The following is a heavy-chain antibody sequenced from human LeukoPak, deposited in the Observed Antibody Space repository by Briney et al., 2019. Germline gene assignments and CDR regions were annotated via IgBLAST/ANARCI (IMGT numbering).Heavy chain of an antibody. V-gene: IGHV4-39*01. CDR1: GGSISSSSYY. Sequence: SETLSLACTVSGGSISSSSYYWGWIRQPPGKGLEWIGSIYYSGSTYYNPSLKSRVTISVDTSKNQFSLKLSSVTAADTAVYYCAGSYGGNVAFDIWGQGTMVTVSS. CDR2: IYYSGST. J-gene: IGHJ3*02. D-gene: IGHD1-26*01. CDR3: AGSYGGNVAFDI.